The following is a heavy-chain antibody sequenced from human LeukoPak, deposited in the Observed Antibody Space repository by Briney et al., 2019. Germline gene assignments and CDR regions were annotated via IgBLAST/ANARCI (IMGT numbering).Heavy chain of an antibody. V-gene: IGHV3-11*01. CDR1: GFTFRNYY. D-gene: IGHD1-7*01. CDR3: ARANNWNYPYYFDY. CDR2: ISSSATTV. Sequence: PGGSLRLSCEASGFTFRNYYMSWIRQAPGKGLEWISYISSSATTVYYADSVKGRFTTSRDNAENSLYLQMNSLRAEDTAVYYCARANNWNYPYYFDYWGQGTLVTVSS. J-gene: IGHJ4*02.